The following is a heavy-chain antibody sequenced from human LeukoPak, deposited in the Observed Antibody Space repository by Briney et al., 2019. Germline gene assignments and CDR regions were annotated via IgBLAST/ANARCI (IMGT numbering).Heavy chain of an antibody. D-gene: IGHD2-15*01. CDR2: ISDSGGST. CDR1: GLTFSNYA. J-gene: IGHJ4*02. Sequence: PGGSLRLSCAASGLTFSNYAMSWVRQAPGKGLEWVSGISDSGGSTYYADSVKGRFIISRDNSKNTLYLQMNSLRAEDTAVYYCAKDLEVVAAYFDYWGQGTLVTVSS. V-gene: IGHV3-23*01. CDR3: AKDLEVVAAYFDY.